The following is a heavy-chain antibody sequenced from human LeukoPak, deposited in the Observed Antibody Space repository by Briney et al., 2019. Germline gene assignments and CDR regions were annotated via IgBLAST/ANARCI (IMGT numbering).Heavy chain of an antibody. J-gene: IGHJ6*03. CDR2: ISSSSSYI. Sequence: GGSLRLSCAASGFTFSSYSMNWVRQAPGKGLEWVSSISSSSSYIYYADSVKGRFTISRDNAKSSLYLQMNSLRAEDTAVYYCARVYLPTSYYYYYYMDVWGKGTTVTVSS. CDR3: ARVYLPTSYYYYYYMDV. CDR1: GFTFSSYS. D-gene: IGHD3-16*01. V-gene: IGHV3-21*01.